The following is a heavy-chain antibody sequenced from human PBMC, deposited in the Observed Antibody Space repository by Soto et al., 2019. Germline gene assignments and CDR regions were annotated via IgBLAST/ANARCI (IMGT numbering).Heavy chain of an antibody. CDR3: ARDHFDVAPGHDGPYYYYYGMDV. CDR1: GDSVSSNSAA. V-gene: IGHV6-1*01. J-gene: IGHJ6*02. Sequence: PSQTLSLTCAISGDSVSSNSAAWNWIRQSPSRGLEWLGRTYYRSKWYNDYAVSVKSRITINPDTSKNQFSLQLNSVTPEDTAVYYCARDHFDVAPGHDGPYYYYYGMDVWGQGTTVTVSS. D-gene: IGHD5-12*01. CDR2: TYYRSKWYN.